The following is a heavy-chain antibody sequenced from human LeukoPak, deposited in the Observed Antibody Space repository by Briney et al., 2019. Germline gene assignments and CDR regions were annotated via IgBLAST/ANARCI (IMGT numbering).Heavy chain of an antibody. Sequence: SETLSLTCTVSAGSISSGSYYWSWIRQPAGKGLEWIGRIYTSGSTNYNPSLKSRVTISVDTSKNQFSLKLSSVTAADTAVYYCAGSGSQGFDYWGQGTLVTVSS. V-gene: IGHV4-61*02. CDR1: AGSISSGSYY. CDR3: AGSGSQGFDY. CDR2: IYTSGST. D-gene: IGHD3-10*01. J-gene: IGHJ4*02.